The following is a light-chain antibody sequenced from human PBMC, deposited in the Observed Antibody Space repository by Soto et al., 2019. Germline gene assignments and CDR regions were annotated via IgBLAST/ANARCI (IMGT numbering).Light chain of an antibody. V-gene: IGKV1-5*01. CDR2: DAS. CDR3: QQYDSDSWT. Sequence: DIQMTQSPSTLSAFVGDRVTITCRASQSISSWLAWYQQKPGKAPKFLIFDASNLQTGVPSRFSGSGSGTEFTLSISSLQPDDCATYYCQQYDSDSWTFGQGTKVEIK. J-gene: IGKJ1*01. CDR1: QSISSW.